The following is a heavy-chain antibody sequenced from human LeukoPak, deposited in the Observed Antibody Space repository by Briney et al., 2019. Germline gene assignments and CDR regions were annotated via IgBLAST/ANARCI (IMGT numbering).Heavy chain of an antibody. V-gene: IGHV1-18*01. CDR2: ISAYNGNT. CDR3: ARDNPDIVVVVAARGDY. J-gene: IGHJ4*02. CDR1: GYTFTSYG. D-gene: IGHD2-15*01. Sequence: ASMKASCKASGYTFTSYGISWVRQAPGQGLEWMGWISAYNGNTNYAQKLQGRVTMTTDTSTSTAYMELRSLRSDDTAVYYCARDNPDIVVVVAARGDYWGQGTLVTVSS.